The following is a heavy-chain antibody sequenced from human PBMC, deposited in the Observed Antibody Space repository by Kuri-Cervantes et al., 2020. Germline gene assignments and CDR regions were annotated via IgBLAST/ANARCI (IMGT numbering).Heavy chain of an antibody. CDR1: GGSVSSGSYY. Sequence: SETLSLTCTVSGGSVSSGSYYWSWIRQPPGKGLEWIGYIYYSGSTNYNPSLKSRVTISVDTSKNQFSLKLSSVTAADTAVYYCARDSTVCGGDCYSIDGAFDIWGQGTMVTVSS. D-gene: IGHD2-21*02. CDR2: IYYSGST. CDR3: ARDSTVCGGDCYSIDGAFDI. J-gene: IGHJ3*02. V-gene: IGHV4-61*01.